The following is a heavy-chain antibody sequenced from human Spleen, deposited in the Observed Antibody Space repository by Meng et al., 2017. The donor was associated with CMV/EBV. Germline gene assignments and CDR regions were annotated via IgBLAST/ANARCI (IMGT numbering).Heavy chain of an antibody. CDR3: ANDFWSGLGAFDI. CDR1: EYTFTDYY. CDR2: MNPKSGST. J-gene: IGHJ3*02. Sequence: ASVKVSCKASEYTFTDYYIHWVRQAPGQGLEWMGWMNPKSGSTLHSQKFQGRVTMTRNTSISTAYMELSSLRSEDTAVYYCANDFWSGLGAFDIWGQGTMVTVSS. D-gene: IGHD3-3*01. V-gene: IGHV1-8*02.